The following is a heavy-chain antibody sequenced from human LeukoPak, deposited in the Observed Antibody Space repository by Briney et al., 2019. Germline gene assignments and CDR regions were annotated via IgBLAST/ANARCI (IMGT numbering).Heavy chain of an antibody. J-gene: IGHJ4*02. V-gene: IGHV3-64*02. CDR3: ARGIDSPYCTSTSCPEGIDL. D-gene: IGHD2-2*01. Sequence: PGGSLRLSCAASGFTFRSHPMHWVRQAPGKGLEYISAIDTVRGITHYADSVKGRSTISRDNSKNTLSLQVGSLRPDDMAVYYCARGIDSPYCTSTSCPEGIDLWGQGTLVTVSS. CDR2: IDTVRGIT. CDR1: GFTFRSHP.